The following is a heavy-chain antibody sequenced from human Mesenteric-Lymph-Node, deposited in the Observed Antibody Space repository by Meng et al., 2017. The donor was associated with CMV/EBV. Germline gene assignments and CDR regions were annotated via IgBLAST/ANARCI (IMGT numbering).Heavy chain of an antibody. D-gene: IGHD3-10*01. J-gene: IGHJ1*01. CDR3: AGSHMTRAEYFQL. Sequence: SETLSLTCTVSGGSISSSNYYWGWIRQPPGKGLEWIGEISHSGSTVYNPSLKSRVTISIDTSKDQFSLNLNSVTAADTAVYYCAGSHMTRAEYFQLWGQGTLVTVSS. CDR1: GGSISSSNYY. V-gene: IGHV4-39*07. CDR2: ISHSGST.